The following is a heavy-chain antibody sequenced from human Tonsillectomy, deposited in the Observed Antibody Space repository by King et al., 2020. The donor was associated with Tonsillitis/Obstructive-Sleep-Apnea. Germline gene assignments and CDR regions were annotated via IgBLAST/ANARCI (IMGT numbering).Heavy chain of an antibody. CDR1: GGSISSSSYY. Sequence: QLQESGPGLVKPSETLSLTCTVSGGSISSSSYYWGWIRQPPGKGLEWFGSIYYSGSTYYNPSLKRRVTISVDTSKNQFSLKLTSVTAADTAVYYCARHPHPDDFWSGFYYWGQGTLVTVSS. D-gene: IGHD3-3*01. CDR3: ARHPHPDDFWSGFYY. CDR2: IYYSGST. V-gene: IGHV4-39*01. J-gene: IGHJ4*02.